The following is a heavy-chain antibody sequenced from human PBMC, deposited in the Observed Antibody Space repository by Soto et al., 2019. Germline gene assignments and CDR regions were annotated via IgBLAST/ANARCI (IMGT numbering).Heavy chain of an antibody. D-gene: IGHD2-21*02. V-gene: IGHV1-18*01. Sequence: QVQLVQSGAEVKKPGASVKVSCKASGYTFTNYGISWVRQAPGQGLEWMGWISAYNGNINYAQKLQGRVTRTTDTSTSTAYMELRSLRSDDTAMYYCASSYCGGNCYSNFPLDYYYYGMDVWGQGTTVTVSS. CDR2: ISAYNGNI. J-gene: IGHJ6*02. CDR3: ASSYCGGNCYSNFPLDYYYYGMDV. CDR1: GYTFTNYG.